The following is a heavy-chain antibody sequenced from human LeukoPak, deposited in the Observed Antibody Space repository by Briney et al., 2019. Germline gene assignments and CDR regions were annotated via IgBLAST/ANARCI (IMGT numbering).Heavy chain of an antibody. V-gene: IGHV1-2*02. CDR2: INPNSGGT. J-gene: IGHJ3*02. D-gene: IGHD1-26*01. CDR1: GYTFTGYY. CDR3: AAGGSYYLAFDI. Sequence: ASVKVSCKAFGYTFTGYYMHWVRQAPGQGLEWMGWINPNSGGTNYAQKFQERVTITRDMSTSTAYMELSSLRSEDTAVYYCAAGGSYYLAFDIWGQGTMVTVSS.